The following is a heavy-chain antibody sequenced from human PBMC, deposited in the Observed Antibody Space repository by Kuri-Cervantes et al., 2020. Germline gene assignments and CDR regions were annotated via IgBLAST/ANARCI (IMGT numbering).Heavy chain of an antibody. CDR2: ISWNNGSI. D-gene: IGHD3-10*01. J-gene: IGHJ5*02. Sequence: GGSLRLSCAASGFTFDDYAMHWVRQAPGKGLEWVSGISWNNGSIGYADSVKGRFTISRDNAKNSLYLQMNSLRAEDTALYYCAKDPHALGSGEGLNWFDPWGQGTLVTVSS. CDR3: AKDPHALGSGEGLNWFDP. V-gene: IGHV3-9*01. CDR1: GFTFDDYA.